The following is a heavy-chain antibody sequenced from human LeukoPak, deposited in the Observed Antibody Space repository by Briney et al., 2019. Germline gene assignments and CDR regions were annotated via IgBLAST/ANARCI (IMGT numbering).Heavy chain of an antibody. CDR2: ISSSSSYI. Sequence: GGSLRLSCAASGFTFSSYSMNWVRQAPGEGLEWVSSISSSSSYIYYADSVKGRFTISRDNAKNSLYLQMNSLRAEDTAVYYCARDRRDSSGYPYYFDYWGQGTLVTVSS. CDR1: GFTFSSYS. J-gene: IGHJ4*02. CDR3: ARDRRDSSGYPYYFDY. D-gene: IGHD3-22*01. V-gene: IGHV3-21*01.